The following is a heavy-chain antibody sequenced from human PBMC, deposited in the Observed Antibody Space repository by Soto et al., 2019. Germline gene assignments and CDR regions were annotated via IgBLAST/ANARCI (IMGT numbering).Heavy chain of an antibody. Sequence: LRLSCAASGFTFSDYYMSWIRQAPGKGLEWVSYISSSGTTIYYADSVKGRFTISRDNAKNSLYLQMNSLRAEDTAVYYCARDTAFIASGLFDPWGQGTPVTVSS. D-gene: IGHD3-22*01. CDR3: ARDTAFIASGLFDP. CDR2: ISSSGTTI. V-gene: IGHV3-11*01. CDR1: GFTFSDYY. J-gene: IGHJ5*02.